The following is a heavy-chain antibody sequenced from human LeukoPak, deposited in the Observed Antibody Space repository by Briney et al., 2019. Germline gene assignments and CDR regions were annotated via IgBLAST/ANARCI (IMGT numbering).Heavy chain of an antibody. D-gene: IGHD3-10*01. CDR1: RDTFTRCA. Sequence: SVRVSCKASRDTFTRCAFSWVRQAPGQGLEWMGGIIPIDGTANFGQKFQGRVTITADESTSTAYMELSSLRSEDTAIYYCARDPGAPVRAFDIWGQGTMVTVSS. V-gene: IGHV1-69*01. CDR3: ARDPGAPVRAFDI. J-gene: IGHJ3*02. CDR2: IIPIDGTA.